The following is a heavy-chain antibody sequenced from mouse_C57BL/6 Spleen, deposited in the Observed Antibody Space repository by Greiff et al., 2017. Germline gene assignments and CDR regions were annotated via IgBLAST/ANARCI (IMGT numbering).Heavy chain of an antibody. V-gene: IGHV1-82*01. D-gene: IGHD4-1*01. CDR3: ARRVNWAYAMDY. CDR1: GYAFSSSW. CDR2: IYPGDGDT. Sequence: VHLVESGPELVKPGASVKISCKASGYAFSSSWMNWVKQRPGKGLEWIGRIYPGDGDTNYNGKFKRKATLTADKSSSTAYMQLSSLTSEDSAVYFCARRVNWAYAMDYWGQGTSVTVSS. J-gene: IGHJ4*01.